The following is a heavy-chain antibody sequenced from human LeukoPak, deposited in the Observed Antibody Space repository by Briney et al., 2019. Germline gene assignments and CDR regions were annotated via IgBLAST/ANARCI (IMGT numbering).Heavy chain of an antibody. CDR1: GFTFSCCG. J-gene: IGHJ4*02. CDR3: ARLRSGYYFDY. D-gene: IGHD3-10*01. V-gene: IGHV3-33*01. CDR2: IWSDGGNQ. Sequence: GGSLRLSCAASGFTFSCCGMHWVRQAPGKGLEWVALIWSDGGNQYYADSVKGRFTISRDNSKNTMYLQINSLRAEDTAVYYCARLRSGYYFDYWGQGTLVTVSS.